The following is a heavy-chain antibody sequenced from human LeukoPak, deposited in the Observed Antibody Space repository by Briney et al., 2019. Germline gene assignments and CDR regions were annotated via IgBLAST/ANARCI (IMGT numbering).Heavy chain of an antibody. CDR1: GYTFTSYD. CDR2: INPNSGGT. D-gene: IGHD4-17*01. Sequence: ASVKVSCKASGYTFTSYDINWVRQAPGQGLEWMGWINPNSGGTNYAQKFQGRVTMTRDTSISTAYMELSRLRSDDTAVYYCARDRVKPTTVTTPSSNWGQGTLVTVSS. J-gene: IGHJ4*02. CDR3: ARDRVKPTTVTTPSSN. V-gene: IGHV1-2*02.